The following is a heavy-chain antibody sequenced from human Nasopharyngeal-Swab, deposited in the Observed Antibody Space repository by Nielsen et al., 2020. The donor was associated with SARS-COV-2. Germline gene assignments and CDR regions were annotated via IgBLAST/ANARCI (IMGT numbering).Heavy chain of an antibody. CDR2: TYYRSKRYN. CDR3: ARDKQGFDP. J-gene: IGHJ5*02. V-gene: IGHV6-1*01. Sequence: WIRQSPSRGLEWLGRTYYRSKRYNDYAVSVKSRITINPDTPKNQFSLQLNSVTPEDTAVYYCARDKQGFDPWGQGTLVTVSS. D-gene: IGHD1/OR15-1a*01.